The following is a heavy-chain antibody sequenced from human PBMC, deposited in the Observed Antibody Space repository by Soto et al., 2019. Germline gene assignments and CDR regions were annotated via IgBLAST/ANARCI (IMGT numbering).Heavy chain of an antibody. CDR1: GFTFSNYW. Sequence: GGSLRLSCAASGFTFSNYWMRWVRQAPGKGLVWVSRINSDGSRTNYADSVKGRFTISRDNAKNTLYLQMISLRAEDTAMYYCARIGGYCSSTSCYEYGMDVWGQGTTVTVSS. CDR2: INSDGSRT. J-gene: IGHJ6*02. D-gene: IGHD2-2*01. CDR3: ARIGGYCSSTSCYEYGMDV. V-gene: IGHV3-74*01.